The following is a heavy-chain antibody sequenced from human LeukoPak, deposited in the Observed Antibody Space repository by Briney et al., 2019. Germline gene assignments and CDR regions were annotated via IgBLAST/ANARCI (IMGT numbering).Heavy chain of an antibody. CDR1: RFSFSSYA. J-gene: IGHJ4*02. Sequence: GGSLRLSCAASRFSFSSYAMSWVRQAPGKGLEWVSTISGSGGSTYYADSVKGRFTISRDNSKNTLYLQMNSLRAEDTAVYYCAKDRGGAPPYYFDYWGQGTLVTVSS. V-gene: IGHV3-23*01. D-gene: IGHD3-16*01. CDR2: ISGSGGST. CDR3: AKDRGGAPPYYFDY.